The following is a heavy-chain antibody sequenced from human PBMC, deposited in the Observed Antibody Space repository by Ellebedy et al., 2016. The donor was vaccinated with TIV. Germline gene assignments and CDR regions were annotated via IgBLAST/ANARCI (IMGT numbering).Heavy chain of an antibody. CDR2: IKNKADGGTT. J-gene: IGHJ4*02. CDR1: EFTLSDAW. Sequence: GESLKISCAASEFTLSDAWMSWVRQAPGKGLEWVGRIKNKADGGTTDYLASVQDRFTISRDDSKNTLYLQINSLTTEGTAVYYCTTMEYRWSTYGMYYFDHWGQGTLVTVPS. V-gene: IGHV3-15*01. CDR3: TTMEYRWSTYGMYYFDH. D-gene: IGHD1-26*01.